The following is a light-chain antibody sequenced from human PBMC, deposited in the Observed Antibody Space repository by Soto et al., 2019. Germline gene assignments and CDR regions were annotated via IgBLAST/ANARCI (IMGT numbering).Light chain of an antibody. CDR3: SSYTTSSYTASSTLVV. CDR1: SSDVGGYNY. Sequence: QSALTQPASVSGSPGQSITISCTGTSSDVGGYNYVSWYQQHPGKAPKLVIYDVTDRPSGVSNRFSGSKSGNTASLTISGLQAEDEADYYCSSYTTSSYTASSTLVVFGGGTQLTVL. J-gene: IGLJ2*01. V-gene: IGLV2-14*01. CDR2: DVT.